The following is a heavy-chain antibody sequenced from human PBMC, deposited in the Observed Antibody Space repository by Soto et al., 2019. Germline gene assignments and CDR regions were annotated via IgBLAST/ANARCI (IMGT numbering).Heavy chain of an antibody. J-gene: IGHJ4*02. V-gene: IGHV2-5*02. D-gene: IGHD6-13*01. CDR3: ARVRQQLAYFDY. Sequence: QITLKESGPTLVKPTQTLTLTCTFSGFSLSTSGVGVGWIRQPPGKALEWLALIYWDDDKRYSPSLKSRLTITKDTSKNQVVLTMTNMDPVDTATYYCARVRQQLAYFDYWGQGTLVTVSS. CDR1: GFSLSTSGVG. CDR2: IYWDDDK.